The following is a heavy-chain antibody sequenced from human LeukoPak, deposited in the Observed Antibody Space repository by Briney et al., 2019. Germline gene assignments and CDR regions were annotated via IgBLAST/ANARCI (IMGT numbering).Heavy chain of an antibody. D-gene: IGHD5/OR15-5a*01. J-gene: IGHJ6*03. CDR3: ARSSAITSVSTAAHHYMDV. V-gene: IGHV1-18*01. CDR1: GYTFTSYG. Sequence: GASVKVSCKASGYTFTSYGISWVRQAPGQGLEWMGWISAYNGNTNYAQKLQGRVTMTTDTSTSAAYMELRSLRSDDTAVYYCARSSAITSVSTAAHHYMDVWGKGTTVTVSS. CDR2: ISAYNGNT.